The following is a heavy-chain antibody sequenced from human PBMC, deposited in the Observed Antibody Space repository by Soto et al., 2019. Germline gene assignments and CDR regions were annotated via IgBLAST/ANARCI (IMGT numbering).Heavy chain of an antibody. D-gene: IGHD2-8*01. Sequence: QVQLQESGPGLVKPSQTLSLTCTVSGGSISSGGYYWSWIRQHPGKGLEWIGYIYYSGSTYYNPSLKSRFTISVDTSKNQFSRKLSSVTAADTAVYYCARSVRGYCTNGVCSSGDYWGQGTLVTVSS. CDR3: ARSVRGYCTNGVCSSGDY. V-gene: IGHV4-31*03. CDR1: GGSISSGGYY. J-gene: IGHJ4*02. CDR2: IYYSGST.